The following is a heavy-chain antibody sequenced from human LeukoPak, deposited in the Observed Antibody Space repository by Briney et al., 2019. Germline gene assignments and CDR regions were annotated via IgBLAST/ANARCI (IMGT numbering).Heavy chain of an antibody. V-gene: IGHV3-30*02. CDR3: ARDLYGDYAHLGY. D-gene: IGHD4-17*01. Sequence: GGSLRLSCAASGFTFSSYGMHWVRQAPGKGLEWVAFIRYDGSNKYYADSVKGRFTISRDNSKNTLYLQMNSLRAEDTAVYYCARDLYGDYAHLGYWGQGTLVTVSS. J-gene: IGHJ4*02. CDR1: GFTFSSYG. CDR2: IRYDGSNK.